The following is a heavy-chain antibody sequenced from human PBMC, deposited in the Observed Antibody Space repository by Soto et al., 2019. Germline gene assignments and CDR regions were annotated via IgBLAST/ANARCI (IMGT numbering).Heavy chain of an antibody. J-gene: IGHJ4*02. D-gene: IGHD4-17*01. CDR2: ISGSGGRT. Sequence: EVQLLESGGGLVQPGGSLRLSCAASGFSFSSYAMSWVRQAPGKGLEWVAAISGSGGRTYYADSVKGRFTISRDNSKNTLFLQMNSLRAEDTAVYYCAKDWSTVTTLSSDTRPVDYWGQGTLVTVSS. V-gene: IGHV3-23*01. CDR3: AKDWSTVTTLSSDTRPVDY. CDR1: GFSFSSYA.